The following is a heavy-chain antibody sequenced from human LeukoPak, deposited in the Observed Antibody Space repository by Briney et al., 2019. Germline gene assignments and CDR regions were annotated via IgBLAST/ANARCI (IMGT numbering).Heavy chain of an antibody. J-gene: IGHJ4*02. CDR2: ISYDGSNK. V-gene: IGHV3-30-3*01. CDR3: ARPCSGGSCYQGY. D-gene: IGHD2-15*01. Sequence: GGSLRLSCAASGFTFSSYPMHWVRQAPGKGLEWVAVISYDGSNKYYADSVKGRFTISRDNSKNTLYLQMNSLRAEDTAVFYCARPCSGGSCYQGYWGQGALVTVSS. CDR1: GFTFSSYP.